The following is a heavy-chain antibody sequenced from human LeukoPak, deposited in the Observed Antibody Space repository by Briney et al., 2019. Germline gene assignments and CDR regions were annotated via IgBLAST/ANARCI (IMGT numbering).Heavy chain of an antibody. Sequence: PGGSLRLSCAASGFTFSSYGMNWVRQAPGKGLEWVSSISSSGSYTYYADSVKGRFTISRDNAKNSLYLQMNSLRAEDTAVYYCARGYYGDPSQVYYFDYWGQGTLVTVSS. CDR2: ISSSGSYT. V-gene: IGHV3-21*01. D-gene: IGHD4-17*01. CDR3: ARGYYGDPSQVYYFDY. J-gene: IGHJ4*02. CDR1: GFTFSSYG.